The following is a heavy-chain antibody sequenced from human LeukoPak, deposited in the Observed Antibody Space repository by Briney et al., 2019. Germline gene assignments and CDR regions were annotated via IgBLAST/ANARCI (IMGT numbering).Heavy chain of an antibody. V-gene: IGHV3-11*04. D-gene: IGHD3-10*01. J-gene: IGHJ6*03. CDR1: GFTFSDYY. Sequence: PGRSLRLSCAASGFTFSDYYMSWIRQAPGKGLEWVSYISSSGSTIYYADSVKGRFTISRDNAKNSLYLQMNSLRAEDTAVYYCARDYYGSYYYYYYMDVWGKGTTVTVSS. CDR2: ISSSGSTI. CDR3: ARDYYGSYYYYYYMDV.